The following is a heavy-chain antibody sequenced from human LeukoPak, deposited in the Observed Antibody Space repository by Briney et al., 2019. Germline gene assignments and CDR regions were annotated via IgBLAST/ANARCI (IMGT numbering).Heavy chain of an antibody. Sequence: PSETLSLTCTVSGGSISSYYWSWIRQPPGKGLEWIGYIYYSGNTNYNPSLKSRVTISVDTSNNQFSLKLSSVTAADTAVYYCARDPAVAGSNWFDPWGQGTLVTVSS. CDR2: IYYSGNT. V-gene: IGHV4-59*01. D-gene: IGHD6-19*01. J-gene: IGHJ5*02. CDR1: GGSISSYY. CDR3: ARDPAVAGSNWFDP.